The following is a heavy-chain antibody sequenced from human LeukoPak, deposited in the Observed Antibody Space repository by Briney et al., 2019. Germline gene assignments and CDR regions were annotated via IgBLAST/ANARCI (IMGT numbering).Heavy chain of an antibody. V-gene: IGHV3-33*01. D-gene: IGHD6-13*01. CDR1: GFTFSSYG. Sequence: GGSLRLSCAASGFTFSSYGMHWVRQAPGKGLEWVAVIWYDGSNKYYADSVKGRFTISRDNSKNTLYLQMNSLRAEDTAVYYCASGSSSWYGVDYWGQGTLVTASS. CDR3: ASGSSSWYGVDY. J-gene: IGHJ4*02. CDR2: IWYDGSNK.